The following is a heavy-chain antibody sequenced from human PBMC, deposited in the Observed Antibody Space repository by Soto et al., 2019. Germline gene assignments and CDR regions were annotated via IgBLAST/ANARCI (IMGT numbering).Heavy chain of an antibody. V-gene: IGHV4-34*01. CDR2: INHSGST. CDR3: ARSWYSGSYYSS. Sequence: SETLSLTCAVYGGSFSGYYWSWIRQPPGKGLEWIGEINHSGSTNYNPSLKSRVTISVDTSKNQFSLKLSSVTAADTAVYYCARSWYSGSYYSSWGQGTLVTVSS. CDR1: GGSFSGYY. J-gene: IGHJ4*02. D-gene: IGHD1-26*01.